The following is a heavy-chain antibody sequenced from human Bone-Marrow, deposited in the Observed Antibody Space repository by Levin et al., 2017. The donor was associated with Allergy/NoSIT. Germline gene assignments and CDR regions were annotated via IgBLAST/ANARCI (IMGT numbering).Heavy chain of an antibody. Sequence: GESLKISCAASGFTFSSYSMNWVRQAPGKGLEWVSYINMGSRVIYYADSVKGRFTISRDDAKNSLFLQMNSLRAEDMAVYYCVRDGARGYDMDVWGQGTTVTVSS. CDR2: INMGSRVI. CDR3: VRDGARGYDMDV. V-gene: IGHV3-48*01. D-gene: IGHD4/OR15-4a*01. J-gene: IGHJ6*02. CDR1: GFTFSSYS.